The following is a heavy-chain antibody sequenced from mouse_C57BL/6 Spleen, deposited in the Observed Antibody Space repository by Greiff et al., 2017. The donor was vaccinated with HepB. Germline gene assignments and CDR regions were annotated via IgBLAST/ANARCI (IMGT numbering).Heavy chain of an antibody. CDR1: GFNIKDYY. D-gene: IGHD2-1*01. CDR2: IDPEDGET. Sequence: EVQLQQSGAELVKPGASVKLSCTASGFNIKDYYMHWVKQRTEQGLEWIGRIDPEDGETKYAPKFPGKATITADTSSNTAYLQLSSLTSEDTAVYYCAREGGNYKGENFDVWGTGTTVTVSS. CDR3: AREGGNYKGENFDV. J-gene: IGHJ1*03. V-gene: IGHV14-2*01.